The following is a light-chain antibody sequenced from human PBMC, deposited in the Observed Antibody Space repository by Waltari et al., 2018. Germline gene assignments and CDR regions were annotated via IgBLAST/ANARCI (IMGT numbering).Light chain of an antibody. CDR2: GIS. Sequence: ETVLTQSPATLSVSPGERATLSCRASQSISSSYFAVYQQKPGQAPRLLISGISTRATGIPARFSCSGYGTEFTLNISSLQSEDVAVYYCQQYDNWPLTFGGGTKVEIK. CDR3: QQYDNWPLT. J-gene: IGKJ4*01. CDR1: QSISSSY. V-gene: IGKV3-15*01.